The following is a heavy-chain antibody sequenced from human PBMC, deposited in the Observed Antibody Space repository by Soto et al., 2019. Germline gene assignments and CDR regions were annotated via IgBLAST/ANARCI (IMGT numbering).Heavy chain of an antibody. CDR1: GFTVSSNY. CDR3: ARGIAAAASTYYFDY. D-gene: IGHD6-13*01. V-gene: IGHV3-53*01. CDR2: IYSGGST. J-gene: IGHJ4*02. Sequence: GGSLRLSCAASGFTVSSNYMSWVRQAPGKGLEWVSVIYSGGSTYYADSVEGRFTISRDNSKNTLYLQMNSLRAEDTAVFYCARGIAAAASTYYFDYWGQGTLVTVSS.